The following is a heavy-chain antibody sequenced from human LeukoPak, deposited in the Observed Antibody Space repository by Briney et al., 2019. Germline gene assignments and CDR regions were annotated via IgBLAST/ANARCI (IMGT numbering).Heavy chain of an antibody. D-gene: IGHD6-13*01. CDR1: GFTFSISW. V-gene: IGHV3-74*01. CDR3: AKGSSSSGHRGSAVGYFQH. J-gene: IGHJ1*01. Sequence: GGSLRLSCAASGFTFSISWMHWVRQAPGKGLEWVARIDSDDSRTIYADSVKGRFTISRDNAKNSLYLQMNSLRAEDMALYYCAKGSSSSGHRGSAVGYFQHWGQGTLVTVSS. CDR2: IDSDDSRT.